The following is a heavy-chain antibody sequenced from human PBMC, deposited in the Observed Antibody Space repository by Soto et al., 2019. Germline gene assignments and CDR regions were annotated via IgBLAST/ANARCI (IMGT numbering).Heavy chain of an antibody. CDR2: ISRSGNTM. D-gene: IGHD2-2*02. Sequence: PGGSLSLSCAASGFTSWDYDMSWIRQAPGKGLEWVSYISRSGNTMYYGDYVKGRFTISRDNAENSVFLQMISLRAEDTAVYYCVREGRSSTSCNTGCAFDIWGQGTMVTVSS. CDR1: GFTSWDYD. V-gene: IGHV3-11*01. J-gene: IGHJ3*02. CDR3: VREGRSSTSCNTGCAFDI.